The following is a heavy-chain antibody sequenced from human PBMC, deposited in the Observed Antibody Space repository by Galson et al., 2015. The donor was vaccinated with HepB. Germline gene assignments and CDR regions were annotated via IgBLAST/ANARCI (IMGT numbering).Heavy chain of an antibody. J-gene: IGHJ6*02. CDR3: PYFFGSGSFFMDV. CDR2: INHGGIP. D-gene: IGHD3-10*01. CDR1: GASFTDYY. Sequence: LSLTCAVYGASFTDYYWNWIRQPPGKGPEWIGEINHGGIPKYNPSLKSRVTISIDTSKKQFSLTLNSVTAADTAVYYCPYFFGSGSFFMDVWGQGTAVTVSS. V-gene: IGHV4-34*01.